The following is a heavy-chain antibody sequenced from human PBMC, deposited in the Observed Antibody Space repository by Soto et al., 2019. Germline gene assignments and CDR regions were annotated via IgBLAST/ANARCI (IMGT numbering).Heavy chain of an antibody. CDR3: GKDYLDWLPLFDY. CDR1: GFTFSSYG. J-gene: IGHJ4*02. V-gene: IGHV3-30*18. D-gene: IGHD3-9*01. CDR2: ISDHGSNK. Sequence: QVQLVESGGGVVQPGRSLRLSCAASGFTFSSYGMHWVRQAPGKGLEWVAIISDHGSNKYYADSVKGRFTISRDNSKNTVYLQMNSLRAEDTAVYFCGKDYLDWLPLFDYWGQGALVTVSS.